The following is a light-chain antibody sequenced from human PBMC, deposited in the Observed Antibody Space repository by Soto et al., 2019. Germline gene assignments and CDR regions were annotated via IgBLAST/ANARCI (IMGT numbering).Light chain of an antibody. CDR2: KAS. CDR1: QSISSW. J-gene: IGKJ5*01. CDR3: LQYNSYPIT. Sequence: IQMTQSPSTLSASVGDRVTVTCRASQSISSWLAWYQQKPGKAPKILIYKASSLQSGVPSRFSGSGSGTEFTLTISSLQPDDFGTYYCLQYNSYPITFGQGTRLEIK. V-gene: IGKV1-5*03.